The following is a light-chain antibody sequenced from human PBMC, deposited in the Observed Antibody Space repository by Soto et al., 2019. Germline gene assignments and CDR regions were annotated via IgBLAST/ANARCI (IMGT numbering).Light chain of an antibody. CDR3: QQYHAYSRM. V-gene: IGKV3-11*01. CDR2: DAS. J-gene: IGKJ1*01. CDR1: QSINTY. Sequence: ENVLTHSPATLSLCPWEGATLSCRASQSINTYLAWYQQKPGQAPRLLIYDASKRATGIPARFSGSGSGTNFTLTISSLEPEDFATYYRQQYHAYSRMFGQGTKVDIK.